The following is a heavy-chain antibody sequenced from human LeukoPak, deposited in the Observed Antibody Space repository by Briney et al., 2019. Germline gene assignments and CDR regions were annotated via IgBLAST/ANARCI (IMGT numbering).Heavy chain of an antibody. V-gene: IGHV1-8*03. CDR3: ATLRIAAAGRYAFDI. Sequence: ASVKVSCKASGYTFTSYDINWVRQATGQGLEWMGWMNPNSGNTGYAQKFQGRVTITRNTSISTAYMELSSLRSEDTAVYYCATLRIAAAGRYAFDISGHGTMVTVSS. CDR2: MNPNSGNT. D-gene: IGHD6-13*01. J-gene: IGHJ3*02. CDR1: GYTFTSYD.